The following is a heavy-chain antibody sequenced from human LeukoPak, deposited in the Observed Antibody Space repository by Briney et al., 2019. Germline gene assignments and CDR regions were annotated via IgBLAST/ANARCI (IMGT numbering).Heavy chain of an antibody. J-gene: IGHJ4*02. D-gene: IGHD1-26*01. Sequence: ASVTVSCKASEYTFTGYYLHWVRQAPGQGLEWMGWIKPHSGDTDYAQKFQGRVTMTRDTSISTAYMELSRLRSDDTAVYYCARGGSLKYYFDYWGQGTLVTVSS. V-gene: IGHV1-2*02. CDR3: ARGGSLKYYFDY. CDR1: EYTFTGYY. CDR2: IKPHSGDT.